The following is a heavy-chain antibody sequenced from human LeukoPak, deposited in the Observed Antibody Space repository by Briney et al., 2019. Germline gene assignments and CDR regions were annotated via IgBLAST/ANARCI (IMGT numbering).Heavy chain of an antibody. J-gene: IGHJ4*02. V-gene: IGHV3-21*01. CDR2: ISSSSSYI. CDR1: GFTFSSYS. CDR3: AREVGETHRGYSYGYLEY. Sequence: GGSLRLSCAASGFTFSSYSMNWVRQAPGKGLEWVSSISSSSSYIYYADSVKGRFTISRDNAKDSLYLQMNSLRAEDTAVYYCAREVGETHRGYSYGYLEYWGQGTLVTVSS. D-gene: IGHD5-18*01.